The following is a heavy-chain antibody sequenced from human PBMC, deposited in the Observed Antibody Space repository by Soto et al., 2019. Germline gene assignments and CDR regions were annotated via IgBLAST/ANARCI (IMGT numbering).Heavy chain of an antibody. J-gene: IGHJ5*02. CDR2: IYYSGRT. V-gene: IGHV4-59*01. D-gene: IGHD3-10*01. Sequence: QVQLQESGPGLVKPSETLSLTCTVSGGSISSYYWSWIRQPPGKGLEWIGYIYYSGRTNYNPSLKSRVTISVDTSKNQFSLKLSSVTAADTALYYCARARLSRSWWFDPWGQGTLVTVSS. CDR3: ARARLSRSWWFDP. CDR1: GGSISSYY.